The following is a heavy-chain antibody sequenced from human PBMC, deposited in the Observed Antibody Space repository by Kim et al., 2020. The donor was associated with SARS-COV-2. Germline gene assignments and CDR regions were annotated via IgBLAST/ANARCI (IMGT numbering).Heavy chain of an antibody. D-gene: IGHD2-2*01. CDR3: VASHRNQLPTDYDY. Sequence: SETLYLTCIVSGVSISSGGFYWSWIRQHPGKGLEWIGNVYFNGNTQYSTSLRSRLTISVDTSKSQFSLKLNSVTAADTAVYYCVASHRNQLPTDYDYWG. J-gene: IGHJ4*01. V-gene: IGHV4-31*03. CDR1: GVSISSGGFY. CDR2: VYFNGNT.